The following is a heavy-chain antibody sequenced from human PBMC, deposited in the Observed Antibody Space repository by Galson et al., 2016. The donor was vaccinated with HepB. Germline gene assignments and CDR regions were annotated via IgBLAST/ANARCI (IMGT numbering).Heavy chain of an antibody. V-gene: IGHV1-46*04. J-gene: IGHJ5*02. CDR3: ARSGIIRVNWFDP. CDR2: INPKYGNT. CDR1: GYTFISYY. Sequence: SVKVSCKASGYTFISYYLHWVRQAPGQGLEWVGMINPKYGNTTNAQRLQGRVTLTKDTSTNMVYMELNSLTSADTAVYYCARSGIIRVNWFDPWGQGTLVIVSP. D-gene: IGHD3-10*01.